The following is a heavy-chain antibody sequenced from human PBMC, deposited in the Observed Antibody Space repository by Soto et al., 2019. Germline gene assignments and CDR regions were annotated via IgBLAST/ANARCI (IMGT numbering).Heavy chain of an antibody. CDR1: GVSIGSHF. V-gene: IGHV4-59*11. Sequence: SETRSLTCSVSGVSIGSHFWGWIRQAPGKGPELVGYIYHTVNTNYNPALKSRVTISMDTSENQLSLQLSSVTAADTAVYYCARLQYPVVTASDIWGKGIMVTVSS. J-gene: IGHJ3*02. CDR2: IYHTVNT. CDR3: ARLQYPVVTASDI. D-gene: IGHD2-15*01.